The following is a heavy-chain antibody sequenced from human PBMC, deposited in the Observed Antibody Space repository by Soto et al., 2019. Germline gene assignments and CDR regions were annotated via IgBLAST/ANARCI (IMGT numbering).Heavy chain of an antibody. D-gene: IGHD3-10*01. CDR3: ARQGSGTYSRKPSFDY. CDR1: GFTFSSYG. V-gene: IGHV3-33*03. J-gene: IGHJ4*02. CDR2: IWYDGTNK. Sequence: GGSLRLSCAASGFTFSSYGMHWVRQAPGKGLEWVAVIWYDGTNKYYVDSMRGRFTISRDNAKNSLYLQMNSLRAEDTAVYHCARQGSGTYSRKPSFDYWGQGILVTVSS.